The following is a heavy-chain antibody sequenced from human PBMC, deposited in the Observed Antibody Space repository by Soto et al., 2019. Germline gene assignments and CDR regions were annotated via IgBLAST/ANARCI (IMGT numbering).Heavy chain of an antibody. CDR2: IWYDGSNK. V-gene: IGHV3-33*01. CDR3: ARGDLAAAGEGDYYYGMDV. D-gene: IGHD6-13*01. J-gene: IGHJ6*02. CDR1: GFTFSSYG. Sequence: GGSLRLSCAASGFTFSSYGMHWVRQAPGKGLEWVAVIWYDGSNKYYADSVKGRFTISRDNSKNTLYLQMNSLRAEDTAVYYCARGDLAAAGEGDYYYGMDVWGQGTTVTVSS.